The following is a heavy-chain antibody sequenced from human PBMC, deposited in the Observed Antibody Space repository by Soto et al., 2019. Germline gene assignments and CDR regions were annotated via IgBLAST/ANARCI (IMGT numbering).Heavy chain of an antibody. CDR2: ISFDGGNK. CDR1: GFIFGTYG. CDR3: AKDTATAISSYYFYGMDV. V-gene: IGHV3-30*18. Sequence: QVQLVESGGGVVQPGRSLRLSCAASGFIFGTYGMHWVHQAPGKGLEWVAVISFDGGNKYYADSVRGRFTISRDNSKNTLHLQMNSLRGEDTAVYYCAKDTATAISSYYFYGMDVWGQGTTVTVSS. J-gene: IGHJ6*02. D-gene: IGHD5-12*01.